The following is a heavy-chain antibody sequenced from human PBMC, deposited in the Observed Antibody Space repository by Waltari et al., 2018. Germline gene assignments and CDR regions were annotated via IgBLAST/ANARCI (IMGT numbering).Heavy chain of an antibody. CDR3: ARENSGSYGEFDF. CDR2: IYSGGST. D-gene: IGHD1-26*01. V-gene: IGHV3-53*02. CDR1: GFSVISNY. J-gene: IGHJ4*02. Sequence: EVQMVETGGGLIQPGGSLRLSCAVSGFSVISNYMTWVRHPPGKGLEWVSYIYSGGSTYYADSVKGRFTISRDNSKNTLYLQMNNLRAEDTAVYYCARENSGSYGEFDFWGQGTLVTVSS.